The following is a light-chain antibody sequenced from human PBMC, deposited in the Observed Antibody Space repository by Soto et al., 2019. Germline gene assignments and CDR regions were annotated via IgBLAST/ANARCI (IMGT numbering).Light chain of an antibody. CDR1: QSVASS. J-gene: IGKJ5*01. V-gene: IGKV3-15*01. CDR2: ATS. CDR3: QQYNNWPTIT. Sequence: EIVLTQSPGTLSLSPGERATLSCRARQSVASSSIAWYQQKPGQAHRLLIYATSTRATGIPARFSGSGSGTEFSLTISSLQSEDFAVYYCQQYNNWPTITFGQGTRLEIK.